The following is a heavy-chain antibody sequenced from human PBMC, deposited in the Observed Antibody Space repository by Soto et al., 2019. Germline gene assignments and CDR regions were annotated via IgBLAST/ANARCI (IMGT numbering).Heavy chain of an antibody. CDR1: GGSFSGYY. Sequence: SETLSLTCAVYGGSFSGYYWSWIRQPPGKGLEWIGEINHSGSTNYNPSLKSRVTISVDTSKNQFSLKLSSVTAADTAVYYCARGRIAAAGKGVDYWGQGTLVTVSS. CDR3: ARGRIAAAGKGVDY. V-gene: IGHV4-34*01. J-gene: IGHJ4*02. CDR2: INHSGST. D-gene: IGHD6-13*01.